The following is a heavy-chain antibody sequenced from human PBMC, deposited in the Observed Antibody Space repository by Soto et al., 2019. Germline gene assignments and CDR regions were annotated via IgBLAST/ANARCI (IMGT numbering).Heavy chain of an antibody. CDR3: ARSLWCSSTSCYDGFDY. Sequence: GGSLRLSCAASGFTFSSYGMHWVRQAPGKGLEWVAVIWYDGSNKYYADSVKGRFTISRDNSKNTLYLQMNSLRAEDTAVYYCARSLWCSSTSCYDGFDYWGQGTLVTVSS. V-gene: IGHV3-33*01. CDR2: IWYDGSNK. D-gene: IGHD2-2*01. CDR1: GFTFSSYG. J-gene: IGHJ4*02.